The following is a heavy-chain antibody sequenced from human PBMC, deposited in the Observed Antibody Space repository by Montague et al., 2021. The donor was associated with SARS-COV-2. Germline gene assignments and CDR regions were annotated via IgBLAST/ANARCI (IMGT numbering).Heavy chain of an antibody. J-gene: IGHJ3*02. V-gene: IGHV4-38-2*01. Sequence: SETLSLTCVVSGDSISTDNWWTWVRQPPGKGLEWIGSVYYSGSTYYNPSLKSRVTISVDTSKNQFFLKLSSVTAADTAVYYCARFPTSYYYDSKAAPATPDAFDIWGQGTMVTVSS. CDR3: ARFPTSYYYDSKAAPATPDAFDI. D-gene: IGHD3-22*01. CDR2: VYYSGST. CDR1: GDSISTDNW.